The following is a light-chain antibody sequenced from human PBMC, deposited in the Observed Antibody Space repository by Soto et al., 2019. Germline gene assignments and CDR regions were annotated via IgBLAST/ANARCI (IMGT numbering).Light chain of an antibody. CDR3: QKYNGPPFT. Sequence: DIQMTQSPSSLSASVGDRVTISCRASQGISDYLAWYQQKPGKAPRLLIYAASTLQSGVSFRFTGSGSGTDFTLTISSPQPEDVATYYCQKYNGPPFTFGPGNKVDIK. CDR1: QGISDY. J-gene: IGKJ3*01. CDR2: AAS. V-gene: IGKV1-27*01.